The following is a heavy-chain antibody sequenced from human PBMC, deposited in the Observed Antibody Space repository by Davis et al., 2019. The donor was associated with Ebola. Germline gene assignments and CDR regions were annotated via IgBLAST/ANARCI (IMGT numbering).Heavy chain of an antibody. V-gene: IGHV3-74*01. CDR1: GFTFSSYG. CDR2: INSDGSTT. J-gene: IGHJ4*02. Sequence: HTGGSLRLSCAASGFTFSSYGMHWVRQAPGKGLVWVSRINSDGSTTNYADSVKGRFTVSRDNAKNTLFLQMNSLRAEDTAVYYCAKAFDYFDSSGPFDYWGQGTLVTVSS. CDR3: AKAFDYFDSSGPFDY. D-gene: IGHD3-22*01.